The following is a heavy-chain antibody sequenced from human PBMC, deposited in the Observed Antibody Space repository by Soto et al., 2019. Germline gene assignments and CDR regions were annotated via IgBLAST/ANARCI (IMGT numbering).Heavy chain of an antibody. Sequence: ETLSLTCTVSGGSISSYYWSWIRQPPGKGLEWIGYIYYSGSTNYNPSLKSRVTISVDTSKNQFSLKLSSVTAADTAVYYCARGGSSSWYGNPPPYYYGMDVWGQGTTVTVSS. J-gene: IGHJ6*02. V-gene: IGHV4-59*01. D-gene: IGHD6-13*01. CDR1: GGSISSYY. CDR3: ARGGSSSWYGNPPPYYYGMDV. CDR2: IYYSGST.